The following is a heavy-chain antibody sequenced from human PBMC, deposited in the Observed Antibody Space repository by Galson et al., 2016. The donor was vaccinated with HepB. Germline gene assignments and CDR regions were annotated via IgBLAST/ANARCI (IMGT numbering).Heavy chain of an antibody. CDR2: ISAYNSNT. J-gene: IGHJ4*02. CDR1: GYTFTSYG. D-gene: IGHD3-9*01. V-gene: IGHV1-18*01. CDR3: ARDLRTGYYDILTGYYARRDY. Sequence: SVKVSCKASGYTFTSYGISWVRRAPGQGLEWMGWISAYNSNTNYAQKLQGRVTMTTDTSTSTAYMELRSLRSDDTAVYYCARDLRTGYYDILTGYYARRDYWGQGTLVTVSS.